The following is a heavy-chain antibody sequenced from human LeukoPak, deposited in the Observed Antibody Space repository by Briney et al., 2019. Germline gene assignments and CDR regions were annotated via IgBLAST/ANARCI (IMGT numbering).Heavy chain of an antibody. CDR1: GFTFSSYA. Sequence: GGSLRLSCAASGFTFSSYAMSWVRQAPGKGLEWVSYISSSGSTIYYADSVKGRFTISRDNAKNSLYLQMNSLRAENTVVYYCASSYYYDSSVDYWGQGTLSPSPQ. D-gene: IGHD3-22*01. J-gene: IGHJ4*02. V-gene: IGHV3-48*04. CDR3: ASSYYYDSSVDY. CDR2: ISSSGSTI.